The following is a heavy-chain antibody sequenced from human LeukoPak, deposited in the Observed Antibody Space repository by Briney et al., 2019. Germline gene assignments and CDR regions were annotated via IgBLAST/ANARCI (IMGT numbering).Heavy chain of an antibody. Sequence: SETLSLTCTVSGGSISSYYWSWIRQPPGKGLEWMGYIYYSGSTNYNPSLKSRGTISVDTSKNQFSLKLSSVTAADTAVYYCARGLYYDFWSGYSTYYYYYMDVWGKGTTVTVSS. CDR3: ARGLYYDFWSGYSTYYYYYMDV. CDR2: IYYSGST. V-gene: IGHV4-59*01. CDR1: GGSISSYY. D-gene: IGHD3-3*01. J-gene: IGHJ6*03.